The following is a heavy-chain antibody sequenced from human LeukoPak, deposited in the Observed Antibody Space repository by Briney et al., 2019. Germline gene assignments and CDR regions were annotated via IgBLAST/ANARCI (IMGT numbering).Heavy chain of an antibody. CDR2: IIPILGIA. Sequence: SVKVSCKASGYTFTSYGISWVRQAPGQGLEWMGRIIPILGIANYAQKFQGRVTITADKSTSTAYMELSSLRSEDTAVYYCARAADSSSWYPTSGFDPWGQGTLVTVSS. V-gene: IGHV1-69*04. CDR1: GYTFTSYG. J-gene: IGHJ5*02. CDR3: ARAADSSSWYPTSGFDP. D-gene: IGHD6-13*01.